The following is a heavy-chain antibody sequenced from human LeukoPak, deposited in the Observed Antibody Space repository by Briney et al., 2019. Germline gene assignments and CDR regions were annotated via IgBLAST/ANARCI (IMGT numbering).Heavy chain of an antibody. CDR1: GGSFSGYY. Sequence: SETLSLTCAVYGGSFSGYYWSWIRQPPGKGLEWIGEINHSGSTNYNPSLKSRVTISVDTSKNQFSLKLSSVTAADTAVYYCARDLSEPGRGIWFDPWGQGTLVTVSS. D-gene: IGHD1-14*01. J-gene: IGHJ5*02. CDR2: INHSGST. V-gene: IGHV4-34*01. CDR3: ARDLSEPGRGIWFDP.